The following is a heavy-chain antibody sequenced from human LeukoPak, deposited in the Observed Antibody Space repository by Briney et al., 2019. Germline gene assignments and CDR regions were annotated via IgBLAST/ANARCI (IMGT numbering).Heavy chain of an antibody. CDR3: ARGAYYYDSSGPPAGY. CDR1: GYTFTSYD. Sequence: ASVKVSYKASGYTFTSYDINWVRQATGQGLEWMGWMNPNSGNTGYAQKFQGRVTMTRNTSISTAYMELSSLRSEDTAVYYCARGAYYYDSSGPPAGYWGQGTLVTVSS. J-gene: IGHJ4*02. D-gene: IGHD3-22*01. CDR2: MNPNSGNT. V-gene: IGHV1-8*01.